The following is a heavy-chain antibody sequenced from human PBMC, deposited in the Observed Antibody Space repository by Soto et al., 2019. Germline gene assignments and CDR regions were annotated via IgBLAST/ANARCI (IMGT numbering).Heavy chain of an antibody. CDR1: GLTFSNYW. CDR3: ARESSGYSSYFDY. V-gene: IGHV3-74*01. D-gene: IGHD5-12*01. J-gene: IGHJ4*02. CDR2: ISRDGSST. Sequence: GGSLRLSCAGFGLTFSNYWIHWVRQAPGQGLAWVSRISRDGSSTTYADSVKGRFTISRDFAKNTVYLQMNSLRAEDTAVYYCARESSGYSSYFDYWGQGTLVTVSS.